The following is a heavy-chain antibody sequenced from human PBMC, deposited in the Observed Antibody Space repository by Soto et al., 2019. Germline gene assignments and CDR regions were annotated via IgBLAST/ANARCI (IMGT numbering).Heavy chain of an antibody. V-gene: IGHV1-3*01. J-gene: IGHJ6*04. Sequence: ASVKVSCKASGYTFTSYAMHWVRQAPGQRLEWMGWINAGNGNTKYSQKFQGRVTITRDTSASTAHMELSSLRSEDTAVYYCARDPSYYDFWSGPFYGMDVWGKGTTVTVSS. CDR1: GYTFTSYA. CDR3: ARDPSYYDFWSGPFYGMDV. CDR2: INAGNGNT. D-gene: IGHD3-3*01.